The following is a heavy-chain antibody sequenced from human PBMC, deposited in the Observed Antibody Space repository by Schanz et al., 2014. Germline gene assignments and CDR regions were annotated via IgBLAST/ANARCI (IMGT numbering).Heavy chain of an antibody. D-gene: IGHD5-12*01. V-gene: IGHV3-33*03. CDR2: IWYDGSNK. J-gene: IGHJ4*02. CDR1: GFTFSKYG. Sequence: QVQLVESGGGVVQPGRSLRLSCAASGFTFSKYGMHWVRQAPGKGLEWVAVIWYDGSNKDYADSVKGRFTISRDNAKNSLYLQMNSLRAEDTAIYYCAKDMARGGYNWVFDSWGQGTLVIVSS. CDR3: AKDMARGGYNWVFDS.